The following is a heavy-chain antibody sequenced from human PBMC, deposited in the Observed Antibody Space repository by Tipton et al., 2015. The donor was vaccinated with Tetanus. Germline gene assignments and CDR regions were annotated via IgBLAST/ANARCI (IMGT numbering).Heavy chain of an antibody. V-gene: IGHV3-30*03. J-gene: IGHJ4*02. D-gene: IGHD2-2*02. CDR3: IYTINCSAFDY. Sequence: SLRLSCAASGFTFSNSGMHWVRQAPGKGLEWVAIISYDGNYQAYAESVKGRFTISRDNSKSTLFLQMNGLRAEDTAVYYCIYTINCSAFDYWGQRCLITVSS. CDR2: ISYDGNYQ. CDR1: GFTFSNSG.